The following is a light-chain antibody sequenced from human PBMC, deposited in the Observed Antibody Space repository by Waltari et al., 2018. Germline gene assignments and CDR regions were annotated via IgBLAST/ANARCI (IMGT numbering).Light chain of an antibody. CDR2: DVS. J-gene: IGLJ2*01. CDR3: SYYPDTHTPVV. V-gene: IGLV2-14*03. Sequence: QSALTQPASVSGSPGQSVTISCTRVRRDGDDERILSWFQQHPGKAPKLILYDVSNRASDISNRFSGYKSGNTASLTISRLQADDEADYFCSYYPDTHTPVVFGGGTKLTVL. CDR1: RRDGDDERI.